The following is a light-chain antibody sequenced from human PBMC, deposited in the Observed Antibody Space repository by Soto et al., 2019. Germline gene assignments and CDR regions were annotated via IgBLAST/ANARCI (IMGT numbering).Light chain of an antibody. CDR3: CSYTVSGTYV. V-gene: IGLV2-14*01. J-gene: IGLJ1*01. CDR2: AVS. Sequence: QSVLTQPASVSGSPGQSITISCTGTSSDVGGYNYVSWYQQHPGKAPKLMIYAVSNRPSGVSNRFSGSKSGNTATLAISGLQAEYEADYYCCSYTVSGTYVFGTGTKVTVL. CDR1: SSDVGGYNY.